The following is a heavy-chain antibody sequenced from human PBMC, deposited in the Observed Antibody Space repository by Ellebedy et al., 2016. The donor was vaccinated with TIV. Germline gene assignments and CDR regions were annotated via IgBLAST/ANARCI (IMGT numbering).Heavy chain of an antibody. J-gene: IGHJ6*03. D-gene: IGHD2-2*01. V-gene: IGHV4-38-2*02. Sequence: SETLSLTCTVSGYFISDGYYWGWIRQPPGKGLEWIGSGYHSGSTFYNPSLKSLVSISVDTTKDQFSLRLASVTAADTAVYYCARDGTVLVPAADMDVWGKGTTVTVSS. CDR2: GYHSGST. CDR1: GYFISDGYY. CDR3: ARDGTVLVPAADMDV.